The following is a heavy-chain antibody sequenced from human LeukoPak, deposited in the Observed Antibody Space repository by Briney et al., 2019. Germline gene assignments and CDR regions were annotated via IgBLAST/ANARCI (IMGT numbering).Heavy chain of an antibody. CDR3: ARYQQTGYESDY. CDR2: IGHDGSGA. Sequence: GGSLRLSCAASGFPFNNYWMHWGRQSPGKGLICGARIGHDGSGAGYADSVKGRFTISRDNAKSTLYLQMNSLRAEDTAVYYCARYQQTGYESDYWGQGTLVTVSS. J-gene: IGHJ4*02. D-gene: IGHD5-12*01. V-gene: IGHV3-74*01. CDR1: GFPFNNYW.